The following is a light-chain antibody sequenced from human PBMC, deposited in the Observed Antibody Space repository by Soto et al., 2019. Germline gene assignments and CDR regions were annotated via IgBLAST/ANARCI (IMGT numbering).Light chain of an antibody. J-gene: IGLJ1*01. CDR3: SSFTSTSTNYV. V-gene: IGLV2-14*01. CDR2: DVS. Sequence: LTQPASVSGSPGQSITISCTGTSSDIGVYNHVSWYQQHPGKAPKLMIYDVSNRPSGVSNRFSGSKSGNTASLTISGLQPEDEADYYCSSFTSTSTNYVFGTGTKVTVL. CDR1: SSDIGVYNH.